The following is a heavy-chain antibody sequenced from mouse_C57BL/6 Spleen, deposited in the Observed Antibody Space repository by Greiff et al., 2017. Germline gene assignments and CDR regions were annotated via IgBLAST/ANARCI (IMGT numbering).Heavy chain of an antibody. Sequence: EVMLVESGGGLVKPGGSLKLSCAASGFTFSSYTMSWVRQTPEKRLEWVATISGGGGNTYYPDSVKGRFTISRDNAKNTLYLQMSSLRSEDTALYYCARPPYDGYYWFAYWGQGTLVTVSA. V-gene: IGHV5-9*01. CDR1: GFTFSSYT. D-gene: IGHD2-3*01. J-gene: IGHJ3*01. CDR3: ARPPYDGYYWFAY. CDR2: ISGGGGNT.